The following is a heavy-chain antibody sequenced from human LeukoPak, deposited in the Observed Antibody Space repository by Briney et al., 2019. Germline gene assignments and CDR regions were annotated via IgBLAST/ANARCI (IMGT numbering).Heavy chain of an antibody. D-gene: IGHD3-3*01. CDR2: IYYSGST. CDR1: GFTFSSYSMN. Sequence: GSLRLSCAASGFTFSSYSMNWVRQAPGKGLEWIGSIYYSGSTYYNPSLKSRVTISVDTSKNQFSLKLSSVTAADTAVYYCARLVYPGITIFGVVPDYWGQGTLVTVSS. CDR3: ARLVYPGITIFGVVPDY. J-gene: IGHJ4*02. V-gene: IGHV4-39*01.